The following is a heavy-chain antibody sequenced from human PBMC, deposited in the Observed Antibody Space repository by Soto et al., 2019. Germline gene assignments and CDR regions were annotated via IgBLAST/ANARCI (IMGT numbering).Heavy chain of an antibody. Sequence: EVQLVESGGGLVQPGRSLRLSCAASGFTFDDYAMHWVRQAPGKGLEWVSGISWNSGSIGYADSVKGRFTISRDNAKNSLYLQMSSLRAEDTALYYCAKDKAGIWSGTLGMDVWGQGTTVTVSS. CDR1: GFTFDDYA. J-gene: IGHJ6*02. V-gene: IGHV3-9*01. D-gene: IGHD3-3*01. CDR2: ISWNSGSI. CDR3: AKDKAGIWSGTLGMDV.